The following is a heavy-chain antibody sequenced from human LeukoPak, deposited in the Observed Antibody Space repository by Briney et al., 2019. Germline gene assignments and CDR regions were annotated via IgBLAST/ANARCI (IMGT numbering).Heavy chain of an antibody. D-gene: IGHD5-24*01. J-gene: IGHJ5*02. Sequence: QAGKSLTLSCVVSGFNFDNFAMHWVRQPLGKGLEWVAVISHDARTKYYADSMKGRITISRDNSKNTLFLQMNNLRTEDTAVYFCARPSPPGDGYNPPDHWGQGTLVTVSS. CDR3: ARPSPPGDGYNPPDH. CDR2: ISHDARTK. CDR1: GFNFDNFA. V-gene: IGHV3-30*04.